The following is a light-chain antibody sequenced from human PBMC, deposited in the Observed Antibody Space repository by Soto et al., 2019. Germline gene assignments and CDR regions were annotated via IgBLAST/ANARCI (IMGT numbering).Light chain of an antibody. Sequence: EIVSTQSPSTLSLSPGERETLSCRASQSVSSSYLAWYQQKPSQAPRLLIYVASSRATGIPDRFSGSGSGKYFTLTISRLEPEDFALYYCQQYGRTFGQGSKEDIK. CDR1: QSVSSSY. CDR2: VAS. CDR3: QQYGRT. V-gene: IGKV3-20*01. J-gene: IGKJ1*01.